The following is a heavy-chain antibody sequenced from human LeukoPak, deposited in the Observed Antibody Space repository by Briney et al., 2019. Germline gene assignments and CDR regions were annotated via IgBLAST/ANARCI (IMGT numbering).Heavy chain of an antibody. CDR1: GGTFSSYA. J-gene: IGHJ6*04. CDR2: IIPIFGTA. CDR3: ARTDGQVATTPLYYYYGMDV. D-gene: IGHD5-12*01. V-gene: IGHV1-69*13. Sequence: SVKVSCKASGGTFSSYAISWVRQAPGQGLEWMGGIIPIFGTANYAQKFQGRVTITADESTSTAYMELSSLRSEDTAVYYCARTDGQVATTPLYYYYGMDVWGKGTTVTVSS.